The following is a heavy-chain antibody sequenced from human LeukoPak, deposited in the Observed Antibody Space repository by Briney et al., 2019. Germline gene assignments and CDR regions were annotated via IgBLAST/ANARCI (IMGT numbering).Heavy chain of an antibody. D-gene: IGHD3-22*01. CDR1: GFTFSSYS. V-gene: IGHV3-21*01. CDR2: ISSSSSYI. CDR3: ARLTQWIDSSGRGVDY. J-gene: IGHJ4*02. Sequence: GGSLRLSCAASGFTFSSYSMNWVRQAPGKGLEWVSSISSSSSYIYYADSVKGRFTISRDNAKNSLYLQMKSLRAEDTAVYYCARLTQWIDSSGRGVDYWGQGTLVTVSS.